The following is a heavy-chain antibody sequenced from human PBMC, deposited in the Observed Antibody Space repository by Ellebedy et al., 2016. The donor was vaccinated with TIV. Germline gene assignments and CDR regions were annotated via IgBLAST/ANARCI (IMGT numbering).Heavy chain of an antibody. D-gene: IGHD1-1*01. V-gene: IGHV3-9*01. J-gene: IGHJ4*02. CDR1: GFTFDDYA. CDR3: TRENWYIDY. Sequence: SLKISCAASGFTFDDYAMHWVRQAPGKGLEWVSGISWNSGSIGYADSVKGRFTISRDNAKNSLYLQMNSLRAEDTAVYYCTRENWYIDYWGQGTLVTVSS. CDR2: ISWNSGSI.